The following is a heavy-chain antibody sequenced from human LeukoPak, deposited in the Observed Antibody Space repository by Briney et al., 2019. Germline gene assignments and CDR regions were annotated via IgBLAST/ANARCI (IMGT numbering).Heavy chain of an antibody. D-gene: IGHD3-16*01. Sequence: EASVKVSCKASGYTFISYAMHWVRQAPGQRLEWMGWINAGNGNTKYSQKFQGRVIITRDTSASTAYMEVSSLRSEDTAVYYCARRRDLLVRDPAFGYWGQGTLVTVSS. CDR3: ARRRDLLVRDPAFGY. CDR1: GYTFISYA. V-gene: IGHV1-3*01. J-gene: IGHJ4*02. CDR2: INAGNGNT.